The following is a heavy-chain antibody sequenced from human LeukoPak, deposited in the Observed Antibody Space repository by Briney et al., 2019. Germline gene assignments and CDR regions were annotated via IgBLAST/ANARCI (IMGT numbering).Heavy chain of an antibody. J-gene: IGHJ4*02. V-gene: IGHV1-46*01. CDR3: ARGVKRSSGWTHYFDY. Sequence: ASVKVSCKASGYTFISYYIHWVRQAPGQGLEWMGIINPSGGSTSYAQNFQGRVTMTRDTSTSTVYMELSSLRSEDTAVYYCARGVKRSSGWTHYFDYWGQGTLATVSS. D-gene: IGHD6-19*01. CDR1: GYTFISYY. CDR2: INPSGGST.